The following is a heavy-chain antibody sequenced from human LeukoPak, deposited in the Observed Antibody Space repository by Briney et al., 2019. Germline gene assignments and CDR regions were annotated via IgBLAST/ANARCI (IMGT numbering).Heavy chain of an antibody. D-gene: IGHD2-2*01. CDR3: ASASTLSSYIVVVPVPFDY. J-gene: IGHJ4*02. Sequence: PSETLSLTCTVSGGSISSGDYYWSWIRQPPGKGLEWIGYIYYSGSTYYNPSLKSRVTISVDTSKNQFSLKLSSVTAADTAVYYCASASTLSSYIVVVPVPFDYWGQGTLVTVSS. CDR2: IYYSGST. V-gene: IGHV4-30-4*08. CDR1: GGSISSGDYY.